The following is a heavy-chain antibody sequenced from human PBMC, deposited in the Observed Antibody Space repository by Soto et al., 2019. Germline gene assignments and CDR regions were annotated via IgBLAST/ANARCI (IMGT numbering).Heavy chain of an antibody. J-gene: IGHJ4*02. CDR1: GFTVSSNY. CDR2: IYSGGST. CDR3: ASTRYSSGWYGVDY. V-gene: IGHV3-53*01. D-gene: IGHD6-19*01. Sequence: GGSLRLSCAASGFTVSSNYMSLVRQAPGKGLEWVSVIYSGGSTYYADSVKGRFTISRDNSKNTLYLQMNSLRAEDTAVYYCASTRYSSGWYGVDYWGQGTLVTVSS.